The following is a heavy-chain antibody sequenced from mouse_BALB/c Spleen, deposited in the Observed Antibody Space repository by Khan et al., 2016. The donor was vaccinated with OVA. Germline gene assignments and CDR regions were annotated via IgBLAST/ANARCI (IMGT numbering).Heavy chain of an antibody. J-gene: IGHJ3*01. V-gene: IGHV3-8*02. CDR2: MIYSGNT. Sequence: EVQLQEPGPSLVKPSQTLSLTCSVTGDSITSGYWSWIRKFPGNKLEYMGYMIYSGNTYYNPSLKSRISITRHTSKNQYYLQLNSVTTEDTATYGCARSTYRYAFAYWGQGTLVTVSA. D-gene: IGHD2-14*01. CDR3: ARSTYRYAFAY. CDR1: GDSITSGY.